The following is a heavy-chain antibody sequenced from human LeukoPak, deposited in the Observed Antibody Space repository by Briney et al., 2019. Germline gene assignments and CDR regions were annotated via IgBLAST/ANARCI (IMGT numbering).Heavy chain of an antibody. CDR3: ARSYDYVWGSYRPSPFDY. CDR1: GFTFSSYS. D-gene: IGHD3-16*02. CDR2: ISSSSYI. V-gene: IGHV3-21*01. Sequence: GGSLRLSCAASGFTFSSYSMNWVRQAPGKGLEWVSSISSSSYIYYADSAKGRFTISRDNAKNSLYLQMNSLRAEDTAVYYCARSYDYVWGSYRPSPFDYWGQGTLVTVSS. J-gene: IGHJ4*02.